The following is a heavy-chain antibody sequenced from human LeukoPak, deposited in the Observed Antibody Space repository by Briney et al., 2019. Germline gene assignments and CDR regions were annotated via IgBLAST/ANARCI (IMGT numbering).Heavy chain of an antibody. CDR1: GGSFSGYY. CDR2: INHSGST. J-gene: IGHJ6*03. V-gene: IGHV4-34*01. D-gene: IGHD2-15*01. Sequence: PSETLSLTCAVYGGSFSGYYWSWIRQPPGKGLEWIGEINHSGSTNYNPSLKSRVTISVDTSKNQFSLKLSSVTAADTAVYYCARALGYCSGGSCCDNYYYMDVWGKGTTVTVSS. CDR3: ARALGYCSGGSCCDNYYYMDV.